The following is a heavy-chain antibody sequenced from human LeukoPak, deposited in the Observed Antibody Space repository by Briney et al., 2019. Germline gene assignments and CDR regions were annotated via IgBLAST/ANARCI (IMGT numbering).Heavy chain of an antibody. J-gene: IGHJ4*02. Sequence: GGSLRLSCVASGFIVSNNYMSWVRQAPGKGLEWVSVLYNAGSTYYADSVKGRFTISRDNSKNTLYLQMSSLRGEDTAVYHCARDKRTMTYGDFVDYWGQGTLVTVSS. D-gene: IGHD4-17*01. CDR1: GFIVSNNY. CDR2: LYNAGST. CDR3: ARDKRTMTYGDFVDY. V-gene: IGHV3-53*05.